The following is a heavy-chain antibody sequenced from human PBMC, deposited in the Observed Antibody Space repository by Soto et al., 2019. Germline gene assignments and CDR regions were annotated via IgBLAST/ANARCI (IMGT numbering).Heavy chain of an antibody. V-gene: IGHV1-69*12. CDR3: SSHGITGTWVYYYGMDV. CDR2: IIPIFDTA. D-gene: IGHD1-7*01. Sequence: QVQLVQSGAEVKKPGSSVKVSCKASGGTFSSYAISWVRQAPGQGLEWMGGIIPIFDTADYAQKFQGRVTITADESTSTGKMELSILRSEDTDVYYCSSHGITGTWVYYYGMDVWGQGTTVTVSS. J-gene: IGHJ6*02. CDR1: GGTFSSYA.